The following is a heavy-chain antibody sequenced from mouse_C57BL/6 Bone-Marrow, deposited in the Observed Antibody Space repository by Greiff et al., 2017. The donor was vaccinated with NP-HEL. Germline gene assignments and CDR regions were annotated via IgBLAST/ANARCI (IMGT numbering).Heavy chain of an antibody. CDR2: IYPGSGNT. Sequence: QVQLKESGAELVRPGASVKLSCKASGYTFTDYYINWVKQRPGQGLEWIARIYPGSGNTYYNEKFKGKATLTAEKSSSTAYMQLSSLTSEDSAVYFCARAAGSSYGEDYWGQGTTLTVSS. D-gene: IGHD1-1*01. CDR3: ARAAGSSYGEDY. V-gene: IGHV1-76*01. J-gene: IGHJ2*01. CDR1: GYTFTDYY.